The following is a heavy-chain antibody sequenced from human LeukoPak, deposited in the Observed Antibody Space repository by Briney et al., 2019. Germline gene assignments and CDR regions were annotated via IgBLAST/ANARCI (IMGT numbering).Heavy chain of an antibody. CDR2: VSSGGGTT. V-gene: IGHV3-23*01. CDR1: GFIFSTHA. J-gene: IGHJ4*02. CDR3: ERGYCSGGSCNWCQFDS. Sequence: GGSLSLSCAASGFIFSTHAVSWVRLSPGRGLEWVSVVSSGGGTTYYADFVKGRFTISRNNSMSTLSLQMRSLGVEDTAMYYCERGYCSGGSCNWCQFDSWGQGTPVTVS. D-gene: IGHD2-15*01.